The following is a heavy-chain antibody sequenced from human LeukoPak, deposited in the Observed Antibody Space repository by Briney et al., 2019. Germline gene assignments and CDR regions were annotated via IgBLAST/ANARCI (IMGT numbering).Heavy chain of an antibody. D-gene: IGHD5-12*01. V-gene: IGHV4-31*03. J-gene: IGHJ5*02. CDR3: AKGRYRGYPNNWFDP. CDR1: GGSISSGGYY. Sequence: PSETLSLTCTVSGGSISSGGYYWSWIRQHPGKCLEWLGYIYYSGSTYYNPSLKSRVTISVDTSKNRFSLKLSSVTAADTAVYYCAKGRYRGYPNNWFDPWGQGTLVTVSS. CDR2: IYYSGST.